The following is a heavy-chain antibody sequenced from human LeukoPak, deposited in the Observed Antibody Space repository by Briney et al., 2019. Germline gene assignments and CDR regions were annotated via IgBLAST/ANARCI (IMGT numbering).Heavy chain of an antibody. CDR2: IYYSGST. CDR3: ARDLVLDAFDI. CDR1: GGSISSSSYY. D-gene: IGHD6-13*01. J-gene: IGHJ3*02. Sequence: PSETLSLTCTVSGGSISSSSYYWGWIRQPPGKGLEWIGSIYYSGSTYYNPSLKSRVTMSVDTSKNQFSLKLSSVTAADTAVYYCARDLVLDAFDIWGQGTMVTVSS. V-gene: IGHV4-39*07.